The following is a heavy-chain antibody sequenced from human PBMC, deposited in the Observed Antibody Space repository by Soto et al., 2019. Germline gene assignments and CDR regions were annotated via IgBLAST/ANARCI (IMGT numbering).Heavy chain of an antibody. Sequence: QVQLQVSGPGLVKPSGTLSLTCAVSGDSVNTTDWWNWVRQSQGKDLEWIGDIDHDGRVIYNPSLKSRVNISMHGPKNKVSLNVFSETAADTAVYYCARDRSYSGNWAFDFWGQGALVTVSS. V-gene: IGHV4-4*02. CDR1: GDSVNTTDW. D-gene: IGHD6-13*01. CDR3: ARDRSYSGNWAFDF. CDR2: IDHDGRV. J-gene: IGHJ4*02.